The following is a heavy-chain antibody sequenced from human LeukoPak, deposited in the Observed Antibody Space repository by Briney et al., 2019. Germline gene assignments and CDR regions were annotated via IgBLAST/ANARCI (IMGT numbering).Heavy chain of an antibody. D-gene: IGHD6-19*01. V-gene: IGHV1-8*03. CDR2: MNPNSGNT. J-gene: IGHJ4*02. CDR3: AREVVESSGWYFDY. Sequence: ASVKVSCKASGYTFTGYYMHWVRQATGQGLEWMGWMNPNSGNTGYAQKFQGRVTITRNTSISTAYMELSRLRSDDTAVYYCAREVVESSGWYFDYWGQGTLVTVSS. CDR1: GYTFTGYY.